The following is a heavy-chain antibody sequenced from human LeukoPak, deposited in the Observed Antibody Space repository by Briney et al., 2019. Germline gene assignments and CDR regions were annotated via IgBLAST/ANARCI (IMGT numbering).Heavy chain of an antibody. CDR3: AREATSGYCSGGSCYGY. V-gene: IGHV1-69*04. CDR1: GGTFSSYA. CDR2: IIPILGIA. D-gene: IGHD2-15*01. J-gene: IGHJ4*02. Sequence: SVKVSCKASGGTFSSYAISWVRQAPGQGLERMGRIIPILGIANYAQKFQGRVTITADKSTSTAYMELSSLRSEDTAVYYCAREATSGYCSGGSCYGYWGQGTLVTVSS.